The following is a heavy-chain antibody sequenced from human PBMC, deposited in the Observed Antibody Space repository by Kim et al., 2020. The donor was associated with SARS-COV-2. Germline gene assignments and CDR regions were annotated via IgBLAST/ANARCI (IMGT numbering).Heavy chain of an antibody. J-gene: IGHJ6*02. D-gene: IGHD1-1*01. CDR3: ARAGLTTVMDV. CDR1: GFTFSSYA. CDR2: ISYDGSNK. V-gene: IGHV3-30*04. Sequence: GGSLRLSCAASGFTFSSYAMHLVRQAPGKGLEWVAVISYDGSNKYYADSVKGRFTISRDNSKNTLYLQMNSLRAEDTAVYYCARAGLTTVMDVWGQGTTVTVSS.